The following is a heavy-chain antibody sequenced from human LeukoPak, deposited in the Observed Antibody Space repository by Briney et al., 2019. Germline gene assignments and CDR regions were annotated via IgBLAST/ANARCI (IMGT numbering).Heavy chain of an antibody. V-gene: IGHV3-21*01. J-gene: IGHJ6*03. CDR1: GFTFSSYS. D-gene: IGHD1-26*01. CDR2: ITSSGTHI. Sequence: GGSLRLSCAASGFTFSSYSMNWVRQAPGKAMEWVSSITSSGTHIFYADSVRGRFTISRDNAKNSLYLQMDSLGPDDTAVYYCARDPYSGNYGNDYYYYMDVWGKGATVTISS. CDR3: ARDPYSGNYGNDYYYYMDV.